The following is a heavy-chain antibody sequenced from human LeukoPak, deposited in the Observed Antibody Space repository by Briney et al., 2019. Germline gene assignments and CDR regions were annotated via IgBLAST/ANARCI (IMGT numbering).Heavy chain of an antibody. CDR2: IYPGDSDT. V-gene: IGHV5-51*01. CDR1: GYSFTTYW. D-gene: IGHD6-6*01. CDR3: ARRGSSMAASDF. Sequence: PGESLKISCKGSGYSFTTYWIGWVRQMPGKGLEWMGIIYPGDSDTAYSPSFQGQVTISADKSISTAYLQWNSLKASDSAMYYCARRGSSMAASDFWGQGTLVTVSS. J-gene: IGHJ4*02.